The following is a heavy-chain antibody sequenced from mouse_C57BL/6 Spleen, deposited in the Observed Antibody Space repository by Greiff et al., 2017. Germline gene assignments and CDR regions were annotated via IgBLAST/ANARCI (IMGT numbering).Heavy chain of an antibody. CDR3: ARRVYYDYDDAFAY. J-gene: IGHJ3*01. V-gene: IGHV1-53*01. CDR1: GYTFTSYW. D-gene: IGHD2-4*01. Sequence: VQLQQPGTELVKPGASVKLSCKASGYTFTSYWMHWVKQRPGQGLEWIGQIYPGDGDTNYNGKFKGKATLTSDKSSSTAYMQLSSLTSEDSAVYFCARRVYYDYDDAFAYWGQGTLVTVSA. CDR2: IYPGDGDT.